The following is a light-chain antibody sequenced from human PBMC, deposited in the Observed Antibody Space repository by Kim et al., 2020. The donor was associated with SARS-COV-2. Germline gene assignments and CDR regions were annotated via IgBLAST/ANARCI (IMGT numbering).Light chain of an antibody. Sequence: EVVMTQSPATLSVSPGERVTLSCWASENIKTNLAWYQQIPGQAPRLLINGASTRATGVPARVRGSGSGTDFTLTIISLQSEDFAVYYCQQYNKWPLTFGGGTKVDIK. CDR2: GAS. CDR3: QQYNKWPLT. J-gene: IGKJ4*01. V-gene: IGKV3-15*01. CDR1: ENIKTN.